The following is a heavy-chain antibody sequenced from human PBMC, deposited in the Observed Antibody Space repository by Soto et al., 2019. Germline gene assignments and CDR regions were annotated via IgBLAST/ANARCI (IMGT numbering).Heavy chain of an antibody. J-gene: IGHJ4*02. Sequence: QVQLVESGGGLVKPGGSLTLSCAASGFTFSDYYMSWIRQAPGKGLEWISSISSGSRAIYYADSVKGRFTISRDNAKNSLYLQMSSRRADDTAVYYCARMFSRYDPLYYFDFWGRGTLVTVSS. CDR2: ISSGSRAI. CDR3: ARMFSRYDPLYYFDF. V-gene: IGHV3-11*01. CDR1: GFTFSDYY. D-gene: IGHD1-1*01.